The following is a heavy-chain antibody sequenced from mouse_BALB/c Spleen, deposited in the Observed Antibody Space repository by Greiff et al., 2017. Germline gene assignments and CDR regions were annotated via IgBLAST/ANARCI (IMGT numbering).Heavy chain of an antibody. V-gene: IGHV1-80*01. Sequence: QVQLQQSGAELVRPGSSVKISCKASGYAFSSYWMNWVKQRPGQGLEWIGQIYPGDGDTNYNGKFKGKATLTADKSSSTAYMQLSSLTSEDSAVYFCARWLVRRAWFADWGQGTLVTVAA. CDR2: IYPGDGDT. J-gene: IGHJ3*01. CDR1: GYAFSSYW. D-gene: IGHD1-2*01. CDR3: ARWLVRRAWFAD.